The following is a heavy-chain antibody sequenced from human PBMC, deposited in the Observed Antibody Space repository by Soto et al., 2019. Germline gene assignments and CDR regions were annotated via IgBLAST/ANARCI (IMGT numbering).Heavy chain of an antibody. J-gene: IGHJ4*02. CDR3: SISNSYGRGDF. D-gene: IGHD4-17*01. CDR1: GGTLNSYT. CDR2: IIPVFGTT. Sequence: QVQLVQSGAEVKKPGSSVRVSCKASGGTLNSYTISWWRQAPGQGLEWVGGIIPVFGTTDYAQKFQGRVTITADKSTGTAYLDLFSLRSEDTAIYYCSISNSYGRGDFWGQGTLVTVSS. V-gene: IGHV1-69*06.